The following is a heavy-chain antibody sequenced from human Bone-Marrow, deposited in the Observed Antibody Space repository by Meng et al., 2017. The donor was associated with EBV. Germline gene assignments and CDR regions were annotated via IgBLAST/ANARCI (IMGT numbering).Heavy chain of an antibody. CDR1: GGTFSSYA. Sequence: QLQLVQSEAEVKKPGSSVTASCKASGGTFSSYAISWVRQAPGQGLEWMGGIIPIFGTANYAQKFQGRVTITADESTSTAYMELSSLRSEDTAVYYCARDRDYYDSTGGSQWFDPWGQGTLVTVSS. CDR3: ARDRDYYDSTGGSQWFDP. CDR2: IIPIFGTA. D-gene: IGHD3-22*01. J-gene: IGHJ5*02. V-gene: IGHV1-69*01.